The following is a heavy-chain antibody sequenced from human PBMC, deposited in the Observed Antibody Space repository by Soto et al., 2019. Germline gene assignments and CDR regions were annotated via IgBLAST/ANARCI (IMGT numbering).Heavy chain of an antibody. CDR3: ARDHYGDFSQYYYYYYGMDV. D-gene: IGHD4-17*01. CDR2: ISSSSSTI. V-gene: IGHV3-48*02. CDR1: GFTFSSYS. J-gene: IGHJ6*02. Sequence: GGSLRLSCAASGFTFSSYSMNWVRQAPGKGLEWVSSISSSSSTIYYADSVKGRFTISRDNAKNSLYLQMNSLRDEDTAVYYCARDHYGDFSQYYYYYYGMDVWGQGTTVTVSS.